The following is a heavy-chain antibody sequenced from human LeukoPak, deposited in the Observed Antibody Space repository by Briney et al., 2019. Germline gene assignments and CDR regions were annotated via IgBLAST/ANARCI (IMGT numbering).Heavy chain of an antibody. D-gene: IGHD4-17*01. CDR1: GGSISSYY. CDR2: IYSSGST. Sequence: SETLSLTCTVSGGSISSYYWSWIRQPAGKGLEWIGRIYSSGSTNYNPSLKSRVTMSVDTSKNQFSLKLSSMTAADTAVYYCARGVTTVTQLDVWGQGTTVTISS. CDR3: ARGVTTVTQLDV. V-gene: IGHV4-4*07. J-gene: IGHJ6*02.